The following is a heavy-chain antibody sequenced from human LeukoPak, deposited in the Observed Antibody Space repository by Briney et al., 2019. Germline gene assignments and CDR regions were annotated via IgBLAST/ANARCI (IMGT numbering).Heavy chain of an antibody. CDR3: ARVGPYYYSMDV. J-gene: IGHJ6*03. V-gene: IGHV3-53*01. D-gene: IGHD3-10*01. CDR2: IYSGGST. Sequence: PGGSLRLSCAASGFTVSSNYMSWVRQIPGKGLEWVSVIYSGGSTYYADSVKGRFTISRDNSKNSLYLQMNSLRAEDTAVYYCARVGPYYYSMDVWGKGTTVTISS. CDR1: GFTVSSNY.